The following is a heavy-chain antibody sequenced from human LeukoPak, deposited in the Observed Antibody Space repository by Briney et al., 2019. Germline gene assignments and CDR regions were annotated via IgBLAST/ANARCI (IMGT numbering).Heavy chain of an antibody. J-gene: IGHJ3*02. V-gene: IGHV3-23*01. D-gene: IGHD3-10*01. CDR2: ISGSGGST. CDR1: GFTFSSYA. CDR3: AKDSYGSGSYPTLDAFDI. Sequence: PGGSLRLSCAASGFTFSSYAMDWVRQAPGKGLEWVSAISGSGGSTYYADSVKGRFTISRDNSKNTLYLQMNSLRAEDTAVYYCAKDSYGSGSYPTLDAFDIWGQGTMVTVSS.